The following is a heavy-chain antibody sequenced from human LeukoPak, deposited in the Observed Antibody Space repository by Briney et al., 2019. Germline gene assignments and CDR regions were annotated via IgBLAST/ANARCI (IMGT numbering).Heavy chain of an antibody. CDR1: GFTFSSYS. V-gene: IGHV3-21*01. CDR3: AREDTAMVPIDY. D-gene: IGHD5-18*01. Sequence: GGSLRLSCAASGFTFSSYSMNWVRQAPGKGLEWVSSISSSSSYIYYADSVKGRFTISRDNAKNSLYLQMNSLRAEDTAVYYCAREDTAMVPIDYWGRGTLVTVSS. J-gene: IGHJ4*02. CDR2: ISSSSSYI.